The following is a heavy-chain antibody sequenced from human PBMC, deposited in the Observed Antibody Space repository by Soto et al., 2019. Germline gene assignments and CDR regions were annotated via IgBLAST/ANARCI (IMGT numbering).Heavy chain of an antibody. CDR1: GFTFNNYN. J-gene: IGHJ3*01. D-gene: IGHD3-16*01. CDR3: AIDLEGADVFDL. CDR2: IAARGSGYR. Sequence: EVQLVESGGDVVKPGGSLRLSCATSGFTFNNYNMNWDRQAPGKGLEWVSSIAARGSGYRYYAESVKGRFTITRDVAKNSLYLQMNNLRADDTALYYCAIDLEGADVFDLWGQGTMVSVSS. V-gene: IGHV3-21*01.